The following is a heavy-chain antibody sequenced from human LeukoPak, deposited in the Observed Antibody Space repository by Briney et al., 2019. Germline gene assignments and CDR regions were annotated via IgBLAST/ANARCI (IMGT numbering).Heavy chain of an antibody. D-gene: IGHD3-22*01. Sequence: PGGSLRLSCAASGFTFSSYAMSWVRQAPGKGLEWVSAISAGGGSTYYADSVKGRFTISRDNSKNTLYLQMNSLRAEDTAVYYCARAGLLHDAFDVWGQGTMVTVSS. CDR1: GFTFSSYA. CDR3: ARAGLLHDAFDV. V-gene: IGHV3-23*01. J-gene: IGHJ3*01. CDR2: ISAGGGST.